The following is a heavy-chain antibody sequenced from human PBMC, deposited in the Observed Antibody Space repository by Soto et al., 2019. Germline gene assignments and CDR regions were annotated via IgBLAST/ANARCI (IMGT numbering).Heavy chain of an antibody. CDR2: ISGSSSST. J-gene: IGHJ5*02. V-gene: IGHV3-23*01. CDR1: GFTFSSYS. CDR3: AKHYDYSSSWYLNWFDP. Sequence: ETLSLTCAASGFTFSSYSMNWVRQAPGKGLEWVSSISGSSSSTYYADSVKGRFTISRDNSKNTLYLQMNSLRAEDTAVYYCAKHYDYSSSWYLNWFDPWGQGTLVTVSS. D-gene: IGHD6-13*01.